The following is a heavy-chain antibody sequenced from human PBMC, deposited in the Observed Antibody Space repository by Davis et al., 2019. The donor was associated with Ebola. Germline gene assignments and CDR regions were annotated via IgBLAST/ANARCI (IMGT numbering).Heavy chain of an antibody. V-gene: IGHV4-28*03. J-gene: IGHJ3*02. CDR2: IYYSGST. Sequence: LRLSCAVSGYSISSSNWWGWIRQPPGKGLEWIGYIYYSGSTYYNPSLKSRVTMSVDTSKNQFSLKLSSVTAVDTAVYYCARGHDYGDYGGAFDIWGQGTMVTVSS. CDR1: GYSISSSNW. D-gene: IGHD4-17*01. CDR3: ARGHDYGDYGGAFDI.